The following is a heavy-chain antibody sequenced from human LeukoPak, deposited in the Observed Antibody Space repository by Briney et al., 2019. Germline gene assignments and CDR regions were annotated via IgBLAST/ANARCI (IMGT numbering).Heavy chain of an antibody. CDR2: MWYDGSIK. V-gene: IGHV3-33*02. D-gene: IGHD5-24*01. CDR3: ARGRDGYNYYYYYYMDV. CDR1: GFTFSNYG. J-gene: IGHJ6*03. Sequence: GRSLRLSCAASGFTFSNYGMHWVRQAPGKGLEWLAIMWYDGSIKYYADSAKGRFTISRVNSKNTVFLQMNSLRAEDTAVYYCARGRDGYNYYYYYYMDVWGKGTTVTVSS.